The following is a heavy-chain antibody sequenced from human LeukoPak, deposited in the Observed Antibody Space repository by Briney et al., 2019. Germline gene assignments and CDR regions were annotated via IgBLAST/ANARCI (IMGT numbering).Heavy chain of an antibody. Sequence: GGSLRLSCAASGFTFSTYGMNWVRQAPGKGLEWVSAISAGGGNTYYADSVKGRFTISRDNSKNTMFLEMNSLRAEDTAVYYCAKEYSVRNQFDYWGQGTLVAVSS. D-gene: IGHD1-14*01. CDR3: AKEYSVRNQFDY. CDR2: ISAGGGNT. CDR1: GFTFSTYG. J-gene: IGHJ4*02. V-gene: IGHV3-23*01.